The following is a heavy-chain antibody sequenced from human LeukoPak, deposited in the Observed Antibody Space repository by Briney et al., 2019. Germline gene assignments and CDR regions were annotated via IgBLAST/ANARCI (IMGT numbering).Heavy chain of an antibody. CDR2: IYYSGST. V-gene: IGHV4-59*01. J-gene: IGHJ6*02. CDR1: GGSISSYY. CDR3: AREHLYDFWSGYSSPYGMDV. D-gene: IGHD3-3*01. Sequence: SETLSLTCTVSGGSISSYYWSWIRQPPGKGLEWSGYIYYSGSTNYNPSLKSRVTISVDTSKNQFSLKLSSVTAADTAVYYCAREHLYDFWSGYSSPYGMDVWGQGTTVTVSS.